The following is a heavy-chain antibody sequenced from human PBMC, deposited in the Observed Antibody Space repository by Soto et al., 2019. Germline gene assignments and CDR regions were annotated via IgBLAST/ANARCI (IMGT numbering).Heavy chain of an antibody. CDR2: IIPIFGTA. J-gene: IGHJ4*02. D-gene: IGHD3-22*01. V-gene: IGHV1-69*13. CDR1: GGTFSSYA. Sequence: ASVKVSCKASGGTFSSYAISWVRQAPGQGLEWMGGIIPIFGTANYAQKFQGRVTITADESTSTAYMELSSLRSEDTAVYYCARVEEGLPYYYDSSGYGYWGQGTLVTVSS. CDR3: ARVEEGLPYYYDSSGYGY.